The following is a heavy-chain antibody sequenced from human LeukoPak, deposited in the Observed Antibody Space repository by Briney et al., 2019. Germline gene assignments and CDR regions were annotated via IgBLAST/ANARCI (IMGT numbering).Heavy chain of an antibody. CDR1: GFSVSTNY. CDR2: IYSGGST. Sequence: GGSLRLSCAASGFSVSTNYMSWVRQAPGKGLEWVSVIYSGGSTYYADSVKGRSTISRDNSKNTLYLRMISLRAEDTAVYYCARAGATYGSGSYYDSWGQGTLVTVSS. J-gene: IGHJ5*01. D-gene: IGHD3-10*01. CDR3: ARAGATYGSGSYYDS. V-gene: IGHV3-53*01.